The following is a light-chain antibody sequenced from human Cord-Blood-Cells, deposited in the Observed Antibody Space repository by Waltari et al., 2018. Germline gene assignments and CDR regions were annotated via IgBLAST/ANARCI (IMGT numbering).Light chain of an antibody. Sequence: DIQMTPSPSTLSASVGDRVTLTCRASQSISSLLAWYQQKPGKAPKLLIYKASSLESGVPSRFSGSGSGTEFTLTISSLQPDDFATYYCQQYNSYSSLTFGGGTKVEIK. J-gene: IGKJ4*01. CDR1: QSISSL. CDR3: QQYNSYSSLT. V-gene: IGKV1-5*03. CDR2: KAS.